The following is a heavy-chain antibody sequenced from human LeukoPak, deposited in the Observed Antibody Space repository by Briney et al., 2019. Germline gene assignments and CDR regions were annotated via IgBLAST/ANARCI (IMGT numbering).Heavy chain of an antibody. D-gene: IGHD6-13*01. CDR2: IIPIFGTA. CDR1: GGTFSSYA. Sequence: SVKVSCKASGGTFSSYASSWVRQAPGKGLEWVGGIIPIFGTANYAQKFQGRVTITADKSTSTAYMELSSLRSEDTAVYYCARDPGIAAAGNYYYYYMDVWGKGTTVTVSS. V-gene: IGHV1-69*06. J-gene: IGHJ6*03. CDR3: ARDPGIAAAGNYYYYYMDV.